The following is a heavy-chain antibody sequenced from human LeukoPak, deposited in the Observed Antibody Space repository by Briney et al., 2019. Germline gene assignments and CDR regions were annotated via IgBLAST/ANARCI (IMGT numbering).Heavy chain of an antibody. CDR2: IIPIFSTA. CDR3: ALGSSGNLLAFDI. D-gene: IGHD1-26*01. CDR1: GGTFSSYA. Sequence: ASVKVSCKASGGTFSSYAISWVRQAPGQGLEWMGGIIPIFSTANYAQKFQGRVTITADESTSTAYMELSSLRSEDTAVYYCALGSSGNLLAFDIWGQGTMVTVSS. V-gene: IGHV1-69*13. J-gene: IGHJ3*02.